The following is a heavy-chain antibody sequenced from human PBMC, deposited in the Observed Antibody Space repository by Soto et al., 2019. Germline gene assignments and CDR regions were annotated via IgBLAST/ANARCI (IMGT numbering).Heavy chain of an antibody. CDR3: ARGTGEQLVDVSPYYYYYYGMDL. J-gene: IGHJ6*02. V-gene: IGHV1-69*13. CDR1: GGTFSSYA. CDR2: IIPIFGTA. D-gene: IGHD6-6*01. Sequence: SVKVSCKASGGTFSSYAISWVRQAPGQGLDWMGGIIPIFGTANYAQKFQGRVTITADESTSTAYMELSSLRSEDTAVYYCARGTGEQLVDVSPYYYYYYGMDLWGPGTLVTVSS.